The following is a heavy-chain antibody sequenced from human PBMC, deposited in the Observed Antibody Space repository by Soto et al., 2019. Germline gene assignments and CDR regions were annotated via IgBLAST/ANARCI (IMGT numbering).Heavy chain of an antibody. V-gene: IGHV1-3*01. D-gene: IGHD3-9*01. CDR1: GYTFTSYA. CDR2: INAGNSNT. J-gene: IGHJ6*02. Sequence: ASVKVSCKASGYTFTSYAMHWVRQAPGQRLEWMGWINAGNSNTKYSQKFQGRVTITRDTSASTAYMELSSLRSEDTAVYYCARDQVLRYFDWPSDRYYYYGMDVWGQGTTVTVSS. CDR3: ARDQVLRYFDWPSDRYYYYGMDV.